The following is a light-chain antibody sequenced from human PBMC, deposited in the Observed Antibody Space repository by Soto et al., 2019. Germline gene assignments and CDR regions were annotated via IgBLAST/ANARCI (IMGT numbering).Light chain of an antibody. J-gene: IGKJ1*01. CDR3: QQYNNWPGT. CDR2: GAS. Sequence: EIVMTHSPATLSVSPGERATLSCRASQSVSSNLAWYQQKPGQAPRLLIYGASTRATSIPARFSGSGSGTEFTLTISSLQSEDFAVYYCQQYNNWPGTFGQGTKVEIK. V-gene: IGKV3-15*01. CDR1: QSVSSN.